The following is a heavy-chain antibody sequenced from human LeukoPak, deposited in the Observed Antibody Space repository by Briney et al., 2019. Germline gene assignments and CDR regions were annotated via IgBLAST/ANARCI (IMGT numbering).Heavy chain of an antibody. V-gene: IGHV3-23*01. CDR2: ISGSGRT. J-gene: IGHJ4*02. CDR3: AKQYSSSWHYFDY. CDR1: EFTFSSYA. Sequence: GGSLRLSCAASEFTFSSYAMSWVRQAPGKGLEWVSGISGSGRTYYADSVKGRFTISRDNSKNTLYLQMNSLRAEDTAVYHCAKQYSSSWHYFDYWGQGTLVTVSS. D-gene: IGHD6-13*01.